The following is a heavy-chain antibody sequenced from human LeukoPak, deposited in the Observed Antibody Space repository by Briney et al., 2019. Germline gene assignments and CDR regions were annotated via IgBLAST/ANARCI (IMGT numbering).Heavy chain of an antibody. V-gene: IGHV4-4*07. CDR1: GVSISSHY. CDR2: MYINGNT. Sequence: PSETLSLTCTVSGVSISSHYWTWIRQPAGKGLEWIGRMYINGNTKYNPSLRSRVTMSVDTSRNQFSLRLSSVTAADTAVCFCAGTYSSPNYFDYWGRGTPVTVSS. J-gene: IGHJ4*02. CDR3: AGTYSSPNYFDY. D-gene: IGHD6-19*01.